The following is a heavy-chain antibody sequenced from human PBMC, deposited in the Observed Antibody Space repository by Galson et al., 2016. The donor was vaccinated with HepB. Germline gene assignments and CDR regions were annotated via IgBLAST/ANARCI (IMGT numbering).Heavy chain of an antibody. CDR2: IYSDDEK. J-gene: IGHJ4*02. Sequence: PALVTPTQTLTLTCSFSGFALTTYRVGVAWFRQPPGKGLEWLAIIYSDDEKHYSPSLMSRLTITKDTPNKQVVLTMTNMDPVDTATYYCAHRLSPVDGDWFRYWGQGTLVTASS. CDR1: GFALTTYRVG. V-gene: IGHV2-5*02. CDR3: AHRLSPVDGDWFRY. D-gene: IGHD3/OR15-3a*01.